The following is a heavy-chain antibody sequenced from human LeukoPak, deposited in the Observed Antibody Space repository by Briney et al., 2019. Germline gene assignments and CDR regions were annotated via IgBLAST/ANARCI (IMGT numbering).Heavy chain of an antibody. Sequence: GGSLRLSCITSGLNFSVYYMTWIRQAPGNGLGAPGNGLEWLSHISKTGTSVYYADSVRGRFTISRDNAKNSLYLHMNNLRAEDTAVYYCVAGVALDYWGQGALITVSS. CDR1: GLNFSVYY. CDR2: ISKTGTSV. J-gene: IGHJ4*02. CDR3: VAGVALDY. D-gene: IGHD3-3*01. V-gene: IGHV3-11*01.